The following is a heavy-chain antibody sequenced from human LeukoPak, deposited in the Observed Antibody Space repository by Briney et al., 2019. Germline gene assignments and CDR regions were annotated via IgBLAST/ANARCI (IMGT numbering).Heavy chain of an antibody. J-gene: IGHJ6*03. CDR3: ARPRRDYSYMDV. V-gene: IGHV3-74*01. CDR2: IYNDGSNT. CDR1: GFPFSSYW. Sequence: PGGSLRLSCAASGFPFSSYWMHWVRQAPGKGLVWLSGIYNDGSNTTDADSVKGRFTISRDNARNTLYLQMNSLRAEDTAIYYCARPRRDYSYMDVWGKETTVTVS.